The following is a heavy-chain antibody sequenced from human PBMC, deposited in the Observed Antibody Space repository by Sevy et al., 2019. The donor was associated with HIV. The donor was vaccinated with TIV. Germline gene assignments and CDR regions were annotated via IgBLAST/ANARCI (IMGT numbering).Heavy chain of an antibody. CDR3: ARDGGYSVNFLPSGY. J-gene: IGHJ4*02. V-gene: IGHV3-30-3*01. CDR1: GFTFSSHA. CDR2: ISYDGSSK. D-gene: IGHD3-10*02. Sequence: GGSLRLSCAASGFTFSSHAMHWVRQAPGKGLEWMAAISYDGSSKYYEDSLKGRFTISRDDSKNTLYLQMSSLRAGDTAVYYCARDGGYSVNFLPSGYWGQGTLVTVSS.